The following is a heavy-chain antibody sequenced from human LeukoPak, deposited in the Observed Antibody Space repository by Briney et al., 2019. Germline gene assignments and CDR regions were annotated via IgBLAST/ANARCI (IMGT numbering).Heavy chain of an antibody. CDR2: IYYSGST. V-gene: IGHV4-39*07. Sequence: PSETLSLTCTVSGGSISSSSYYWGWIRQPPGKGLEWIGSIYYSGSTYYNPSLKSRVTISVDTSKNQFSLKLSSVTAADTAVYYCARESVTVTPPNWFDPWGQGTLVTVSS. J-gene: IGHJ5*02. CDR1: GGSISSSSYY. D-gene: IGHD4-17*01. CDR3: ARESVTVTPPNWFDP.